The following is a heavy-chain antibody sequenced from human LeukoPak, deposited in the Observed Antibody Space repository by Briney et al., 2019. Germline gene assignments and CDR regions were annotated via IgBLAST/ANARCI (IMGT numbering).Heavy chain of an antibody. CDR3: AKPIVGATRVGYFDY. CDR1: GFTFRTYA. V-gene: IGHV3-23*01. Sequence: HPGVSLRLSYAASGFTFRTYAMSWVRQAPGKGLEWVSTISGSGGSTYYADSVKGRFTISRDNSKNTLYLQMNSLRAEDTAVYYCAKPIVGATRVGYFDYWGQGTLVTVSS. J-gene: IGHJ4*02. D-gene: IGHD1-26*01. CDR2: ISGSGGST.